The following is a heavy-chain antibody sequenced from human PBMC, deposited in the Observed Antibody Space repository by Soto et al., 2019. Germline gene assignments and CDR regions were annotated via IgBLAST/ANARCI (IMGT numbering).Heavy chain of an antibody. CDR1: GFTFSIYA. D-gene: IGHD5-18*01. CDR2: ISGSGGST. Sequence: GGSLRLSCAASGFTFSIYAMSWVRQAPGKGLEWVSAISGSGGSTYYADSVKGRFTISRDNSKNTLYLQMNSLRAEDTAVYYCAGGYSYGYFDYWGQGTLVTVSS. CDR3: AGGYSYGYFDY. V-gene: IGHV3-23*01. J-gene: IGHJ4*02.